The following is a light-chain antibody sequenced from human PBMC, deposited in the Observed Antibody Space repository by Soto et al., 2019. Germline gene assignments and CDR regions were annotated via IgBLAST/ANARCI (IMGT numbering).Light chain of an antibody. J-gene: IGKJ4*01. CDR1: HSVSSSY. V-gene: IGKV3-20*01. CDR3: QQYGSSMLT. Sequence: EIVLTQSPGTLSLSPGERATLSCRASHSVSSSYLAWYQQKPGQAPRLLIYGASSRATGIPDRFSGSGSETDFTLNISRLEPEDFAVYYCQQYGSSMLTFGGGTKVEIK. CDR2: GAS.